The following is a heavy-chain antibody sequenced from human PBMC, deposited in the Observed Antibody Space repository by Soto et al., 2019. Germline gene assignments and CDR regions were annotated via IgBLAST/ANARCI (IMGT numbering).Heavy chain of an antibody. V-gene: IGHV3-64D*08. CDR3: VKDQWELLTWRTGNPLDY. D-gene: IGHD1-26*01. J-gene: IGHJ4*02. CDR1: GFTFSSYA. Sequence: GGSLRLSCSASGFTFSSYAMHWVRQAPGKGLEYVSAISSNGGSTYYADSVKGRFTISRDNSKNTLYLQMSSLRAEDTAVYYCVKDQWELLTWRTGNPLDYWGQGTLVTVSS. CDR2: ISSNGGST.